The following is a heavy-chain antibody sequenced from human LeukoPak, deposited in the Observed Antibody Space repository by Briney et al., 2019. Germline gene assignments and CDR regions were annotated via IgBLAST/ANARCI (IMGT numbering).Heavy chain of an antibody. CDR1: GASFSGHY. D-gene: IGHD3-16*01. Sequence: SETLSLTCAVYGASFSGHYWTWIRQPPGKGLQWIGEVNDRGGTNYNPSLKSRLTISEDKSKKQFSLRLPSVTAADTAVYYCARGVVSGRFGDYYYYMDVWGKGTTVTVSS. CDR2: VNDRGGT. CDR3: ARGVVSGRFGDYYYYMDV. V-gene: IGHV4-34*01. J-gene: IGHJ6*03.